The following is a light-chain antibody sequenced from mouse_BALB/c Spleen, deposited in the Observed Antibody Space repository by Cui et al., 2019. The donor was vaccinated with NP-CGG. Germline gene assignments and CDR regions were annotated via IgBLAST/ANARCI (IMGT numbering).Light chain of an antibody. Sequence: QAVVTPESAVTTSPEATVTFTCSYSTGAVTTNNYANWVQEKPDHLFTGLIGGTNNRAPGVPARFSGSLIGDKAALTITGAQTADEAIYFCALWYSNHWVFGGGTKLTVL. J-gene: IGLJ1*01. CDR1: TGAVTTNNY. CDR3: ALWYSNHWV. V-gene: IGLV1*01. CDR2: GTN.